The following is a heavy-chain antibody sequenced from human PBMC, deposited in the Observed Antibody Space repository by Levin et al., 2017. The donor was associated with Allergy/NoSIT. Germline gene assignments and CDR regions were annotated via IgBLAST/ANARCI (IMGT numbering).Heavy chain of an antibody. Sequence: KPSETLSLVCSVSGGSIISYYWSWIRQPPGMALQWIGNIYYSGRTDYNPSLKSRVAISVDTSKNQISLKLSSVTAADTAVYYCARLTYLGGGQALDNWGQGTLVTVSS. CDR3: ARLTYLGGGQALDN. J-gene: IGHJ4*02. V-gene: IGHV4-59*08. D-gene: IGHD3-16*01. CDR1: GGSIISYY. CDR2: IYYSGRT.